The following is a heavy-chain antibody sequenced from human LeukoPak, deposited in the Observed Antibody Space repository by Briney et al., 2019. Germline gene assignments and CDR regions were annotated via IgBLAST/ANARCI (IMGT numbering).Heavy chain of an antibody. CDR1: GGSISSSSYY. CDR3: ARQRAVAGPDY. Sequence: SETLSLTCTVSGGSISSSSYYWGWIRQPPGKGLEWIGSIYYGGSTYYNPSLKSRVTISVDTSKNQFSLKLSSVTAADTAVYYCARQRAVAGPDYWGQGTLVTVSS. V-gene: IGHV4-39*01. D-gene: IGHD6-19*01. J-gene: IGHJ4*02. CDR2: IYYGGST.